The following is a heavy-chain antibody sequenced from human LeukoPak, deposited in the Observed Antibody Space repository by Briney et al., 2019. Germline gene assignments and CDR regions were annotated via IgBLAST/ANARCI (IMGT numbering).Heavy chain of an antibody. V-gene: IGHV1-69*04. CDR3: ARGITMVRGALDY. J-gene: IGHJ4*02. CDR2: IIPILGIA. Sequence: SVKVSCKASGYTFTSYGISWVRQAPGQGLEWMGRIIPILGIANYAQKFQGRVTITADKSTSTAYMELSSLRSEDTAVYYCARGITMVRGALDYWGQGTLVTVSS. CDR1: GYTFTSYG. D-gene: IGHD3-10*01.